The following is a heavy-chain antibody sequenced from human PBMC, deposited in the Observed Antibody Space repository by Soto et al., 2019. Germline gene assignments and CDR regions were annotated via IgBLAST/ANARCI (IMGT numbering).Heavy chain of an antibody. Sequence: QVQLQESGPGLVKPSQTLSLTCTVSGGSISSGGYYWSWIRQHPGKGLEWMGYFYRRGNAYYNPSLESRLTISVETSITQCSLKLSSVTAADTAVYYCARKNYFSSCSFYYTGMEVWGQGTTVTVSS. J-gene: IGHJ6*02. CDR2: FYRRGNA. V-gene: IGHV4-31*03. CDR3: ARKNYFSSCSFYYTGMEV. D-gene: IGHD3-3*01. CDR1: GGSISSGGYY.